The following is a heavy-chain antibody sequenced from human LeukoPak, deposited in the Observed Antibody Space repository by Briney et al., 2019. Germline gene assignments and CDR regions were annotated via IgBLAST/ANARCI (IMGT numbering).Heavy chain of an antibody. CDR3: VKDVGGSYAFDY. V-gene: IGHV3-64D*09. CDR2: INDNGGRT. CDR1: GFTFSSSG. D-gene: IGHD1-26*01. Sequence: GGSLRLSCAASGFTFSSSGMSWVRQAPGKGLEYVSGINDNGGRTHYGDSVKGRFSISRDNSKNTLHLQMSTLRAEDTALYYCVKDVGGSYAFDYWGQGILVTVAS. J-gene: IGHJ4*02.